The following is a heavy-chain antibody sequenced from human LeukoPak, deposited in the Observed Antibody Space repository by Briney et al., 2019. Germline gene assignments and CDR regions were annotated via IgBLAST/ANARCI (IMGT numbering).Heavy chain of an antibody. J-gene: IGHJ5*02. CDR1: GGSISSSNW. D-gene: IGHD2-2*02. CDR2: INHSGSA. V-gene: IGHV4-4*02. Sequence: SETLSLTCAVFGGSISSSNWWSWVRQPAGKGLEWIGEINHSGSANYNPSLKSRVTISVDKSKNQFSLKLSSVTAADTAVYYCARTLGYCSSSSCYRSLGWFDPWGQGTLVTVSS. CDR3: ARTLGYCSSSSCYRSLGWFDP.